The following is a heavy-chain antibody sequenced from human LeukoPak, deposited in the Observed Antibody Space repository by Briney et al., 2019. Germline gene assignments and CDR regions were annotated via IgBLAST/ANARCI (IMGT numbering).Heavy chain of an antibody. V-gene: IGHV4-59*01. CDR2: IQYSGST. J-gene: IGHJ4*02. CDR1: GGSISSFY. D-gene: IGHD1-14*01. Sequence: SENPSLTCTFSGGSISSFYWSWVRQPPRKGLEWIGYIQYSGSTNYNPSLKSRVTISLDMSKNQFSLKLNSVTAADTAVYYCAAGSDGSYYFDYWGQGTLVTVSS. CDR3: AAGSDGSYYFDY.